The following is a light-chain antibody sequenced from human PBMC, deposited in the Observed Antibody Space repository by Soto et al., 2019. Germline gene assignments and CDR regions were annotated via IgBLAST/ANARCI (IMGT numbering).Light chain of an antibody. V-gene: IGKV3-20*01. Sequence: EIVLTQSPGTLSLSPRESATLSCKASESVYINSFAWYYQKPGQPPRLLLYGASTRATGITDRFSGSGSGTDFALRINRLEVEDSGMYYCQQYGASPFTFGPGTRVDIK. J-gene: IGKJ3*01. CDR3: QQYGASPFT. CDR2: GAS. CDR1: ESVYINS.